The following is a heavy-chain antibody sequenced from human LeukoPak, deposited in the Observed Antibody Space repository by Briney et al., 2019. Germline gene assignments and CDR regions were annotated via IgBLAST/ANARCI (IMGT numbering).Heavy chain of an antibody. D-gene: IGHD5-18*01. V-gene: IGHV3-30*18. Sequence: GGSLRLSCAASGFTFSSCGMHWVRQAPGKGLEWVAVISYDGSNKYYADSVKGRFTISRDNSKNTLYLQMNSLRAEDTAVYYCAKDRDTAMAHYGMDVWGQGTTVTVSS. J-gene: IGHJ6*02. CDR3: AKDRDTAMAHYGMDV. CDR2: ISYDGSNK. CDR1: GFTFSSCG.